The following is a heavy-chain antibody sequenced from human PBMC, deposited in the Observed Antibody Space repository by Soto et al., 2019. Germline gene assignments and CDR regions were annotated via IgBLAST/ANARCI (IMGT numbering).Heavy chain of an antibody. CDR2: IYHSGST. J-gene: IGHJ4*02. CDR1: GGSISSGGYS. V-gene: IGHV4-30-2*01. Sequence: SETLSLTCSVSGGSISSGGYSWSWIRQPPGKGLEWIGYIYHSGSTYYNPSLKSRVAISVDRSKNQFSLKLSSVTAADTAVYYCARGVGATNVDYWGQGTLVTVSS. D-gene: IGHD1-26*01. CDR3: ARGVGATNVDY.